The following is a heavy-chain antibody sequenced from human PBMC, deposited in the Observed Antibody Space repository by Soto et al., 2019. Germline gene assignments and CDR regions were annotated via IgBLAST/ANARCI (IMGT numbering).Heavy chain of an antibody. CDR1: GGSFSGYY. J-gene: IGHJ6*02. V-gene: IGHV4-34*01. CDR3: ASRPLGSYFFYYYYGMDV. CDR2: INHSGST. D-gene: IGHD1-26*01. Sequence: PSETLSLTCAVYGGSFSGYYWSWVRQPPGKGLEWLGEINHSGSTNYNPSLKSRVTISVDTSKNQFSLNLCSVSAADTAVDYCASRPLGSYFFYYYYGMDVWGQGTTVTVSS.